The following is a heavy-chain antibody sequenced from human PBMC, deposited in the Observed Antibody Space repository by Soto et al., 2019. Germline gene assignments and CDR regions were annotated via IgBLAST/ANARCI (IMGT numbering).Heavy chain of an antibody. Sequence: SETLSPTCAVPGYSISSGYYWGWIRQPPGKGLEWIGSIYHSGSTYYNPSLKSRVTISVDTSKNQFSLKLSSVTAADTAVYYCARVGTTVTYYYYGMDVWGQGTTVTVSS. J-gene: IGHJ6*02. CDR3: ARVGTTVTYYYYGMDV. V-gene: IGHV4-38-2*01. D-gene: IGHD4-17*01. CDR2: IYHSGST. CDR1: GYSISSGYY.